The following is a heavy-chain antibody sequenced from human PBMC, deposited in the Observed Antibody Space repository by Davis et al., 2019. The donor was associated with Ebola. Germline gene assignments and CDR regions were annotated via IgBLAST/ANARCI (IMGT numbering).Heavy chain of an antibody. D-gene: IGHD3-10*01. CDR2: MNPNSGNT. CDR3: AAHTHGEYYFDY. J-gene: IGHJ4*02. Sequence: AASVPVSCMASGYTFTRYDINWVRQAPGQGLEWMGWMNPNSGNTGYAQTFQSRVTMTEDTSTDTAYMELSSLRSEDTAVYYCAAHTHGEYYFDYWGQGTLVTVSS. CDR1: GYTFTRYD. V-gene: IGHV1-8*01.